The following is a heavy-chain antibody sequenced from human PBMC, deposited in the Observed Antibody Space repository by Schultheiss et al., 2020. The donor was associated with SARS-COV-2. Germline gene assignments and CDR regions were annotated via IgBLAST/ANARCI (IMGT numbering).Heavy chain of an antibody. CDR2: VYWDDDN. D-gene: IGHD3-10*01. V-gene: IGHV2-5*02. J-gene: IGHJ4*02. Sequence: SGPTLVKPTETLTLTCTVSGFSLSTSGVGVGWIRQPPGKALEWLAFVYWDDDNRYSPSLKSRLTISKDTSKSQVVLTMTNMDPVDTATYYCARTTLEDYYGSGSYYFDYWGQGTLVTVSS. CDR1: GFSLSTSGVG. CDR3: ARTTLEDYYGSGSYYFDY.